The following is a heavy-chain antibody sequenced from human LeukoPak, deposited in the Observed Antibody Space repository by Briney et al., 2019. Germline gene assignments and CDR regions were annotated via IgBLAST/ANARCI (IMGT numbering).Heavy chain of an antibody. D-gene: IGHD4-23*01. V-gene: IGHV3-74*01. CDR2: SNSDGSTT. Sequence: TGGSLRLSCAASGFTFRTYWMHWVRQAQGKGRVWVSHSNSDGSTTSYADSVKGRFTISRDNANNTLYLQMNSLRDEDTAVYYCARDLKGPVNDVFDIWGQGTMVAVSS. J-gene: IGHJ3*02. CDR1: GFTFRTYW. CDR3: ARDLKGPVNDVFDI.